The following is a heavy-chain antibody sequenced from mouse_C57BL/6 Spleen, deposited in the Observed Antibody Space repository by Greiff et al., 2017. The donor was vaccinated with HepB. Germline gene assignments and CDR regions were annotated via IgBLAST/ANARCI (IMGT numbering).Heavy chain of an antibody. V-gene: IGHV3-6*01. CDR2: ISYDGSN. Sequence: EVQLVESGPGLVQPSQSLSLTCSVSGYSITSGYYWNWIRQFPGNKLEWMSYISYDGSNNYNPSLKIRISITLDTSKNQFFLKLNSVTTEDTATYYCAREYYYGRAYYAMDYWGQGTSVTVSS. D-gene: IGHD1-1*01. J-gene: IGHJ4*01. CDR1: GYSITSGYY. CDR3: AREYYYGRAYYAMDY.